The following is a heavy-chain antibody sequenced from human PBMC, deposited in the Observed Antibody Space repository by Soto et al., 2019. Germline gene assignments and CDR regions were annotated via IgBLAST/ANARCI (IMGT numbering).Heavy chain of an antibody. V-gene: IGHV3-21*01. CDR1: GLTFSSYS. J-gene: IGHJ2*01. D-gene: IGHD3-16*01. CDR3: ARRSLTTVGGVWYFDL. CDR2: ISSSSSYI. Sequence: EVQLVESGGGLVKPGASLSLSCAASGLTFSSYSMNWVRQAPGKGLECVSSISSSSSYIYYADSVKGRFTISRDNAKNSLYLQMNSLRAEDTAVYYCARRSLTTVGGVWYFDLWGRGTLVTVSS.